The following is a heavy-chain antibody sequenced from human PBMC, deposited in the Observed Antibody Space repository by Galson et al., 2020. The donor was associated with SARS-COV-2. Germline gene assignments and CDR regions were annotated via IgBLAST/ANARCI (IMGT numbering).Heavy chain of an antibody. D-gene: IGHD3-16*01. CDR2: ISYDGSNK. J-gene: IGHJ6*02. CDR1: GFTFSSYA. Sequence: TGGSLRLSCAASGFTFSSYAMHWVRQAPGKGLEWVAVISYDGSNKYYADSVKGRFTISRDNSKNTLYLQMNSLRAEDTDVYYCARDLQGPVSLSNMMGAYYYYGMDVWGQGTTVTVSS. V-gene: IGHV3-30-3*01. CDR3: ARDLQGPVSLSNMMGAYYYYGMDV.